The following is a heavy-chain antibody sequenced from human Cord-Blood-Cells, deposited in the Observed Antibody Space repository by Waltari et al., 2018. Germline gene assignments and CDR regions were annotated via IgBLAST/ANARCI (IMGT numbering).Heavy chain of an antibody. Sequence: QVQLVESGGGVVQPGRSLSLSCAASGFTFSSSGMHWVRQAPGKGLEWVAVISYDGSNKYYADSVKGRFTISRDNSKNTLYLQMNSLRAEDTAVYYCAKENSYGPYYFDYWGQGTLVTVSS. CDR1: GFTFSSSG. V-gene: IGHV3-30*18. CDR2: ISYDGSNK. CDR3: AKENSYGPYYFDY. D-gene: IGHD5-18*01. J-gene: IGHJ4*02.